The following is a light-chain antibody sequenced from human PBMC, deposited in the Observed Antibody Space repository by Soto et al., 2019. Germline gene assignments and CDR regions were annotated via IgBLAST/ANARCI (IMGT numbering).Light chain of an antibody. CDR3: QQYNNWPPYT. V-gene: IGKV3D-15*01. CDR2: GAS. CDR1: QSVGSN. Sequence: EIVMTQSPATLSVSPGERATVSCRASQSVGSNLAWYQQKPGQAPRLLIYGASTRVSGIPARFTGSGSGTEFTLTISSLQSEDFALYYCQQYNNWPPYTFGQGTNLDIK. J-gene: IGKJ2*01.